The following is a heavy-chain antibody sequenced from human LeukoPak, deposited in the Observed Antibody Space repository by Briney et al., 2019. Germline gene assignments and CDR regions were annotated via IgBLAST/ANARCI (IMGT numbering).Heavy chain of an antibody. CDR2: IRYDGSNK. V-gene: IGHV3-30*02. J-gene: IGHJ4*02. CDR1: GFTFSSYG. D-gene: IGHD3-10*01. CDR3: AKEKERSYYYGSGGDY. Sequence: GGSLTLSCAASGFTFSSYGMHWLRQAPGKGLEGVAFIRYDGSNKYDVDSVNGEFTISRDNSKNTLYLQMNSLRAEDTAVYYCAKEKERSYYYGSGGDYWGQGTLVTVSS.